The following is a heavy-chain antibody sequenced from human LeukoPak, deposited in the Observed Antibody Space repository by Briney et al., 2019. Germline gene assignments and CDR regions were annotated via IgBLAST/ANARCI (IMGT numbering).Heavy chain of an antibody. D-gene: IGHD3-22*01. V-gene: IGHV1-8*01. CDR2: MNPNSGNT. CDR1: GYTFTSYD. J-gene: IGHJ4*02. CDR3: ARSHDSSGYSFDY. Sequence: ASVKVSCEASGYTFTSYDINWVRQATGQGLGWMGWMNPNSGNTGYAQKFQGRVTMTRNTSISTAYMELSSLRSEDTAVYYCARSHDSSGYSFDYWGQGTLVTVSS.